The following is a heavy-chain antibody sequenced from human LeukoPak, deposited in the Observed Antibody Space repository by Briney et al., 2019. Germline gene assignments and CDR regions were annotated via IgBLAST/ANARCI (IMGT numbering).Heavy chain of an antibody. CDR1: GYTFTSHC. D-gene: IGHD1-7*01. CDR2: ISGYNCNT. V-gene: IGHV1-18*01. J-gene: IGHJ3*02. Sequence: ASVKVSGKASGYTFTSHCITWVRQAPAQGLEWMGWISGYNCNTNYAQNFQGRVTVAADTSTSAAYMEVRTLVSDDTAVYYCARATKWNYASDIWGQGTMATVS. CDR3: ARATKWNYASDI.